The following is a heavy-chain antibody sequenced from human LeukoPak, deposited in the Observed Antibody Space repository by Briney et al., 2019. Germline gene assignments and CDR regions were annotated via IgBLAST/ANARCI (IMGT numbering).Heavy chain of an antibody. D-gene: IGHD3-22*01. CDR2: ISYDGSDR. Sequence: PGRSLKLSCAVSGFTFRSYSMHWVRQAPGEGLEWVAAISYDGSDRFHADSVKGRFTISRDNSKNTLYLHVNSLRPEDTALYYCASDVNYYDGSGPPFHYWGQGTLVTVSS. CDR1: GFTFRSYS. J-gene: IGHJ4*02. CDR3: ASDVNYYDGSGPPFHY. V-gene: IGHV3-30-3*01.